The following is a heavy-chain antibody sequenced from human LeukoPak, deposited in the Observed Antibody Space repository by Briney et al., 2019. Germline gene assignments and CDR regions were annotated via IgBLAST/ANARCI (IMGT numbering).Heavy chain of an antibody. Sequence: GGSLRLSCAASGFTFSSYAMSWVRQAPGKGLEWVSAISGSGGSTYYADSVKGRFTISRDNSKNTLYLQMNSLRAEDTAVYYCAKGFLRAVSTYYVWGILVPHYFDYWGRETLVTVSS. D-gene: IGHD3-10*02. CDR1: GFTFSSYA. J-gene: IGHJ4*02. V-gene: IGHV3-23*01. CDR3: AKGFLRAVSTYYVWGILVPHYFDY. CDR2: ISGSGGST.